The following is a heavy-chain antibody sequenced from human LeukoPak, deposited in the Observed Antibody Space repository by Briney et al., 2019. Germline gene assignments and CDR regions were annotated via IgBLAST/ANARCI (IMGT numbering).Heavy chain of an antibody. D-gene: IGHD2-8*01. J-gene: IGHJ4*02. Sequence: ASVKVSCKASGYNFANYGISWVRQAPGQGLEWMASISTRRGITNYAQRFQGRVTMTTDTSTNTAYLELGSLRSDDTAVYYCARDNTYCVSGVCYVLNLFDYWGQGTLVTVSS. CDR3: ARDNTYCVSGVCYVLNLFDY. CDR1: GYNFANYG. V-gene: IGHV1-18*01. CDR2: ISTRRGIT.